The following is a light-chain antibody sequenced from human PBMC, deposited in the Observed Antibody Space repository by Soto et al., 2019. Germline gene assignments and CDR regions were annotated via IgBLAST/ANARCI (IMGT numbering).Light chain of an antibody. CDR3: QQYTSSTTT. CDR1: QAVXSNY. CDR2: GAS. Sequence: IGLTKYPYPLSLSPGERATLPCRASQAVXSNYLAWCPQRPGQAPRLLTDGASTSAAGSPDRLSGSGSATDFTRTITRLEPEDFACYFLQQYTSSTTTFGHGRLVEVK. V-gene: IGKV3-20*01. J-gene: IGKJ5*01.